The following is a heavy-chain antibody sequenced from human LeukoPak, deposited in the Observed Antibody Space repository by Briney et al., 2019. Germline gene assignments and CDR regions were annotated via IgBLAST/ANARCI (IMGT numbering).Heavy chain of an antibody. D-gene: IGHD1-14*01. CDR1: GFTFNSYT. CDR3: ARAAPEYYYYYGMDV. J-gene: IGHJ6*02. V-gene: IGHV3-30*04. CDR2: ISYDGSNK. Sequence: GGSLRLSCAASGFTFNSYTVHWVRQAPGRGLEWVAIISYDGSNKYYADSVRGRFTISRDNSKNTLYLQMNSLSAEDTAVYYCARAAPEYYYYYGMDVWGQGTTVTVSS.